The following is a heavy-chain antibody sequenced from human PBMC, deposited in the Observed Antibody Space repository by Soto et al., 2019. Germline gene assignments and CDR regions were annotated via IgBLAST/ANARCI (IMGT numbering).Heavy chain of an antibody. J-gene: IGHJ4*02. V-gene: IGHV4-31*03. CDR3: ARLRDYGGNFDY. CDR2: IYYSGST. Sequence: PSETLSLTCTVSGGSISSGGYYWSWIRQHPGKGLEWIGYIYYSGSTYYNPSLKSRVTISVDTSKNQFSLKLSSVTAADTAVYYCARLRDYGGNFDYWGQGTLVTVSS. CDR1: GGSISSGGYY. D-gene: IGHD4-17*01.